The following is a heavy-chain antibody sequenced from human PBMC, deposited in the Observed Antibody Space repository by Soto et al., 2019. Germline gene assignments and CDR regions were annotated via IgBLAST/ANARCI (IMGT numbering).Heavy chain of an antibody. J-gene: IGHJ5*02. Sequence: GASVKVSCHESGYSVPRNDGRRLRQSTGQGLEWMGWMNPGSGDTGYAQKFQGRVTMTRDISIATAYMELSSLRSDDTAIYYCARMETFGSLNWFDPWGQGTLVTGSS. CDR3: ARMETFGSLNWFDP. CDR1: GYSVPRND. D-gene: IGHD3-16*01. CDR2: MNPGSGDT. V-gene: IGHV1-8*01.